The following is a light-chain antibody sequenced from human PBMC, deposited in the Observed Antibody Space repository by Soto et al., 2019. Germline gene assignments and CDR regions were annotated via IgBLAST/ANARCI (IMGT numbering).Light chain of an antibody. CDR2: AAS. CDR1: QSVSYY. V-gene: IGKV1-39*01. Sequence: DIQMTQSPSSLSASVGDRVTITCRASQSVSYYVNWYQQKPGKAPQLLISAASNLNSGVPSRFSGSGSETDFTLNISSLQAADFATYYCQQNSNTFPWAFGQGTKVEIK. CDR3: QQNSNTFPWA. J-gene: IGKJ1*01.